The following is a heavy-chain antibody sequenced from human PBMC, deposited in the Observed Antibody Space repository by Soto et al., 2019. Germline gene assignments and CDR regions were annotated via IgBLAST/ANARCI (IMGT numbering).Heavy chain of an antibody. CDR1: GFTFGDYA. V-gene: IGHV3-49*03. D-gene: IGHD1-1*01. Sequence: EVQLVESGGGLVQPGRSLRLSCTASGFTFGDYAMSWFRQAPGMGLEWVGFIRSKAHGGTTEYAASVKGRFTISRDDSKSIAYLQMNSLKTEDTAVYYCSRSGYGDSWNGKDLDYWGQGTLVTVST. CDR3: SRSGYGDSWNGKDLDY. J-gene: IGHJ4*02. CDR2: IRSKAHGGTT.